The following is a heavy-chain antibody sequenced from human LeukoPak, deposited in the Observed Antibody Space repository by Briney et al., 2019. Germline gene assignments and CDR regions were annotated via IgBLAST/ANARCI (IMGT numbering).Heavy chain of an antibody. J-gene: IGHJ4*02. Sequence: SETLSHTCAVYGGSFSGYYWSWIRQPPGKGLEWIGEINHSGSTNYNPSLKSRVTISVDTSKNQFSLKLSSVTAADTAVYYCARGHRLGSSWYNYWGQGTLVTVSS. D-gene: IGHD6-13*01. CDR3: ARGHRLGSSWYNY. CDR2: INHSGST. V-gene: IGHV4-34*01. CDR1: GGSFSGYY.